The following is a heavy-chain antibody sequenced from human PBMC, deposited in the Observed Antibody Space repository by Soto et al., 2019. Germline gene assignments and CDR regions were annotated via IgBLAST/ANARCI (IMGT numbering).Heavy chain of an antibody. Sequence: SLRLSCAASGFTFSSYAMHWVRQAPGKGLEWVAVISYDGSNKYYADSVKGRFTISRDNSKNTLYLQMNSLRAEDTAVYYCARDFLYTFDYWGQGTLVTVSS. V-gene: IGHV3-30-3*01. J-gene: IGHJ4*02. CDR2: ISYDGSNK. D-gene: IGHD3-3*01. CDR1: GFTFSSYA. CDR3: ARDFLYTFDY.